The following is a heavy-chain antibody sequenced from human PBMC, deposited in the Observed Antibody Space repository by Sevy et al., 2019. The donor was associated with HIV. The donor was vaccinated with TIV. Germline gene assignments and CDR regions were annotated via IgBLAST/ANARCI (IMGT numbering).Heavy chain of an antibody. Sequence: GGSLRLSCAASGFTFSSYGMHWVRQAPGKGLEWVAVISYDGSNKYYADSVKGRFTISRDNSKNTLYLQMNSLRAEDTAVYYCAKDLGGGYYDFDYWGQGTTVTVSS. CDR2: ISYDGSNK. J-gene: IGHJ4*03. V-gene: IGHV3-30*18. D-gene: IGHD1-26*01. CDR3: AKDLGGGYYDFDY. CDR1: GFTFSSYG.